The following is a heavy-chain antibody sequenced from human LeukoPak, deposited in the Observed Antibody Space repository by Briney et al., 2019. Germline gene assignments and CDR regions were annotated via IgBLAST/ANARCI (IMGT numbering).Heavy chain of an antibody. V-gene: IGHV3-21*01. CDR1: GFTFSSYS. D-gene: IGHD3-3*01. Sequence: PGGSLRLSCAASGFTFSSYSMNWVRQAPGKGLEWVSSISSSSSYIYYADSVKGRFTISRDNAKNSLYLQMNSLRAEDTAVYCCARGAPLRFLEWLYFDYWGQGTLVTVSS. J-gene: IGHJ4*02. CDR2: ISSSSSYI. CDR3: ARGAPLRFLEWLYFDY.